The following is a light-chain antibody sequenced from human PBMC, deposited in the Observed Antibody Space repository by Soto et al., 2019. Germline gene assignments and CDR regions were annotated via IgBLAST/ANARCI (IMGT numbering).Light chain of an antibody. CDR2: ESS. J-gene: IGLJ1*01. Sequence: QSVLTQPASASGSPGQSITISCTGTSSDVGSYNLVSWYQQHPGKAPKLMIYESSKRPSGVSNRFSGSKSGNTASLTISGLQAEDEADYYCCSYAGSSTPYVFGTGTKLTVL. V-gene: IGLV2-23*01. CDR1: SSDVGSYNL. CDR3: CSYAGSSTPYV.